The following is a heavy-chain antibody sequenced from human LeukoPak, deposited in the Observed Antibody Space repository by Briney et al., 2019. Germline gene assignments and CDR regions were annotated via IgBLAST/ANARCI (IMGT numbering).Heavy chain of an antibody. D-gene: IGHD2-2*01. Sequence: PSETLSLTCTVSGGSISSGSYYWSWLRQPGGKGLEWIGRIYTSGSTNYNPSLKSRVTISVDTSKNQFSLKLSSVTAADTAVYYCASSSTAPTRSTRPTYYYYYYMDVWGKGTTVTVSS. V-gene: IGHV4-61*02. CDR1: GGSISSGSYY. CDR2: IYTSGST. J-gene: IGHJ6*03. CDR3: ASSSTAPTRSTRPTYYYYYYMDV.